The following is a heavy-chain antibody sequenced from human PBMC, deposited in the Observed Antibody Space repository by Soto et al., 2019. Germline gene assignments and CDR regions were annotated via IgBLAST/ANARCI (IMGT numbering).Heavy chain of an antibody. V-gene: IGHV1-18*01. J-gene: IGHJ4*02. CDR2: ISAHNGNT. CDR3: ARGRYGDY. Sequence: QVHLVQSGAEVKKPGASVKVSCQGSGYAFTTYGITWVRQAPGQGLEWMGWISAHNGNTNYAQKLQGRVTVTRDTSTSTAYRELRSLRNDDTAVYYCARGRYGDYWGQGALVTVSS. D-gene: IGHD1-1*01. CDR1: GYAFTTYG.